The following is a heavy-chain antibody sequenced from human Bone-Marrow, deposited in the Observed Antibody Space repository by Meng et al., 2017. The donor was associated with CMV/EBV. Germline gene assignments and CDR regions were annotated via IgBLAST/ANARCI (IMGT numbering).Heavy chain of an antibody. Sequence: SLKISCAASGFTFDDYAMHWVRQAPGKGLEWVSGISWNSGSIGYADSVKGRFTISRDNAKNSLYLQMDSLRPEDTALYYCTSSGWPETYYYGMDIWGQGTMVTVSS. CDR1: GFTFDDYA. V-gene: IGHV3-9*01. J-gene: IGHJ6*02. D-gene: IGHD2-15*01. CDR3: TSSGWPETYYYGMDI. CDR2: ISWNSGSI.